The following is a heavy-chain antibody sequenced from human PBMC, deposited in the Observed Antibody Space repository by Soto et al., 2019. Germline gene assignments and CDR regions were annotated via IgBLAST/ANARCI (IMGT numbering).Heavy chain of an antibody. CDR3: AKDMNLRLGYCSGGSCHSIDY. CDR2: ISGSGGST. CDR1: GFTFSSYA. Sequence: PGGSLRLSCAASGFTFSSYAMSWVRQAPGKGLEWVSAISGSGGSTYYADSVKGRFTISRDNSKNTLYLQMNSLRAEDTAVYYCAKDMNLRLGYCSGGSCHSIDYWGQGTLVTVSS. J-gene: IGHJ4*02. D-gene: IGHD2-15*01. V-gene: IGHV3-23*01.